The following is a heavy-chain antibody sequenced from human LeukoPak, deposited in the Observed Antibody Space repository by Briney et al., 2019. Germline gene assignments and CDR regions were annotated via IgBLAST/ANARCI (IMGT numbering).Heavy chain of an antibody. CDR3: ARHLGQHLALIDY. CDR1: GGSISSNSYY. CDR2: IYYSGST. V-gene: IGHV4-39*01. J-gene: IGHJ4*02. Sequence: SETLSLTCTVSGGSISSNSYYWGWTRQPPGKGLEWIGSIYYSGSTSYNPSLKSRVTISVDTSKNQFSLKLSSVTAADTAVYYCARHLGQHLALIDYWAQGTLVTVSS. D-gene: IGHD6-13*01.